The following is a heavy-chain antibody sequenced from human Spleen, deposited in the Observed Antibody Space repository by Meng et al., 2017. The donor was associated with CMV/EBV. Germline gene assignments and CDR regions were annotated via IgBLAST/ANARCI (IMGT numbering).Heavy chain of an antibody. J-gene: IGHJ4*02. V-gene: IGHV1-2*02. CDR3: ARGRSIVVVPAAADY. D-gene: IGHD2-2*01. CDR2: INPNSGGT. Sequence: SGYTFTGYYMHWVRQAPGQGLEWMGWINPNSGGTNYAQKFQGRVTMTRDTSISTAYMELSRLRSDDTAVYYCARGRSIVVVPAAADYWGQGTLVTVSS. CDR1: GYTFTGYY.